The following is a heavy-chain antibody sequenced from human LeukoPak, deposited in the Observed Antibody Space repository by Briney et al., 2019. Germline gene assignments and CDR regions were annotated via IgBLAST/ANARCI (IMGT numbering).Heavy chain of an antibody. V-gene: IGHV1-8*01. Sequence: ASVKVSCKASGYTFTSYDINWVRQATGQGLEWMGWMNPTSGHTGYAQKFQGSVTMTRDTSISTAYMELNSLTSEDTAVYYCARSPVGVRKKHDFWGQGTPVIVSS. CDR2: MNPTSGHT. CDR1: GYTFTSYD. CDR3: ARSPVGVRKKHDF. D-gene: IGHD3-10*01. J-gene: IGHJ4*02.